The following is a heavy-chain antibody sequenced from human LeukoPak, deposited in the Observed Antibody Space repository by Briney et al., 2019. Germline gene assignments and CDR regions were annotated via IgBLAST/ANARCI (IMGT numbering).Heavy chain of an antibody. CDR1: GFTFSSYG. V-gene: IGHV3-30*18. Sequence: GGSLRLSCAASGFTFSSYGMHWVRQAPGKGLEWVAVISYDGSNKYYADSVKGRFTISRDNSKNTLYLQMNSLRAEDTAVYYCAKDRGRAHDYWGQGTLVTVSS. CDR3: AKDRGRAHDY. D-gene: IGHD5-12*01. CDR2: ISYDGSNK. J-gene: IGHJ4*02.